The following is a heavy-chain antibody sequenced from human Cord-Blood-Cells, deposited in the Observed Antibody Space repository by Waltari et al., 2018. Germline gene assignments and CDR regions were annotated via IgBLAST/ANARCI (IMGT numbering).Heavy chain of an antibody. V-gene: IGHV3-53*01. J-gene: IGHJ3*02. Sequence: EVQLVESGGGLIQPGGSLRLSCAASGFTVSSNYMSWVRQAPGKGLEWVSVIYGGGSTYYADSGKGRFTISRDNSKNTLYLQMNSLRAEDTAVYYCARDLPGEYAFDIWGQGTMVTVSS. D-gene: IGHD7-27*01. CDR3: ARDLPGEYAFDI. CDR2: IYGGGST. CDR1: GFTVSSNY.